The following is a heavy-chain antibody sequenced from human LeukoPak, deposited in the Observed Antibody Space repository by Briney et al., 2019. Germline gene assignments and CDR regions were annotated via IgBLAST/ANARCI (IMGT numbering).Heavy chain of an antibody. D-gene: IGHD7-27*01. CDR3: ARDSGGLGKIDY. J-gene: IGHJ4*02. Sequence: PSETLSLTCTVSGGSISSGDSYWNWVRQPPGKGLEWIGYIYHSGSSYYTPSLTSRVTMSVDTSKNQFSLKLSSVTVTDTAVYYCARDSGGLGKIDYWGQGTLVTVSS. V-gene: IGHV4-30-4*01. CDR2: IYHSGSS. CDR1: GGSISSGDSY.